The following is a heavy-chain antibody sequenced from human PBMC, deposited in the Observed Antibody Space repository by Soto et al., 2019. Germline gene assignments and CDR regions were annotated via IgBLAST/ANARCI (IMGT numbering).Heavy chain of an antibody. CDR2: IDPSDSYT. CDR3: ARLESSSSAYYYYDMDV. J-gene: IGHJ6*02. CDR1: GYSFISYW. D-gene: IGHD6-6*01. V-gene: IGHV5-10-1*01. Sequence: PGESLKISCKGSGYSFISYWISWVRQMPGKGLEWMGRIDPSDSYTNYSPSFQGHVTISADKSISTAYLQWSSLKASHTAMYYCARLESSSSAYYYYDMDVWAQGTTVTVSS.